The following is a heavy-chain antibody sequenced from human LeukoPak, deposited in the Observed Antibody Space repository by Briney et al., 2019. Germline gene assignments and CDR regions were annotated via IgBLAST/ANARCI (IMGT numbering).Heavy chain of an antibody. D-gene: IGHD5-24*01. CDR3: AKGTPEMATTEFDY. Sequence: GGSLRLSCAASGFTFSSYGMQWVRQAPGKGLEWVGVISYDGRLMFYGDSVKGRFTISRDNSKNTLYLQMNSLRAEDTAVYYCAKGTPEMATTEFDYWGQGTLVTVSS. V-gene: IGHV3-30*18. J-gene: IGHJ4*02. CDR1: GFTFSSYG. CDR2: ISYDGRLM.